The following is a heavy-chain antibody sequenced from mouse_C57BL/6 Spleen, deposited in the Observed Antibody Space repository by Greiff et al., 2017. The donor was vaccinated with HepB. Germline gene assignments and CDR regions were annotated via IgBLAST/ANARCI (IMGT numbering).Heavy chain of an antibody. J-gene: IGHJ3*01. CDR2: IHPNSGST. D-gene: IGHD1-1*01. V-gene: IGHV1-64*01. CDR1: GYTFTSYW. Sequence: QVQLQQSGAELVKPGASVKLSCKASGYTFTSYWMHWVKQRPGQGLEWIGMIHPNSGSTNYNEKFKSKATLTVDKSSSTAYMQLSSLPSEDSAVYYCARIAIYYYGSSPFAYGGQGTLVTVSA. CDR3: ARIAIYYYGSSPFAY.